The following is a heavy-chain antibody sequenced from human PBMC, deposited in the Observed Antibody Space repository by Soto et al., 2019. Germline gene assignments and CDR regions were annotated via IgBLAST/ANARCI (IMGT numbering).Heavy chain of an antibody. J-gene: IGHJ4*02. Sequence: PSETLSLTCAVSGGSVSSNNWWNCVRQPPGKGLEWIGEIYHTGATNYNPSLKSRVTISVDKSKDQVSLNLNSVTAADTAVYYCARRGARYSPFDYWGQGTLVTVYS. CDR1: GGSVSSNNW. D-gene: IGHD2-15*01. CDR3: ARRGARYSPFDY. CDR2: IYHTGAT. V-gene: IGHV4-4*02.